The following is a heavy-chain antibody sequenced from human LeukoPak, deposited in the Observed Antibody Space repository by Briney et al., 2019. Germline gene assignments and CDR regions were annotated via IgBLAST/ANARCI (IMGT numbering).Heavy chain of an antibody. CDR1: GGTFSSYA. Sequence: ASVKVSCKASGGTFSSYAISWVRQAPGQGLEWMGRIIPILGIANYAQKFQDRVTITADKSTSTAYMELSSLRSEDTAVYYCARGPPLYDSSGYYSNWFDPWGQGTLVTVSS. D-gene: IGHD3-22*01. J-gene: IGHJ5*02. CDR2: IIPILGIA. V-gene: IGHV1-69*04. CDR3: ARGPPLYDSSGYYSNWFDP.